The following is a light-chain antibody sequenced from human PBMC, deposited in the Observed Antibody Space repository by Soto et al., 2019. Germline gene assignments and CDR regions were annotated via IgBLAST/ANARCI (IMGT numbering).Light chain of an antibody. CDR3: NSYRTVSTYV. J-gene: IGLJ1*01. Sequence: QSALTQPASVPGSPGQSITIACTGTSSDIGGYNFVSWYQQHPGKAPKLQIYDVGNRPSGVSNRFSGSKSGNTASLTISGLQAEDEAHYYCNSYRTVSTYVFGTGTKVTVL. CDR2: DVG. CDR1: SSDIGGYNF. V-gene: IGLV2-14*01.